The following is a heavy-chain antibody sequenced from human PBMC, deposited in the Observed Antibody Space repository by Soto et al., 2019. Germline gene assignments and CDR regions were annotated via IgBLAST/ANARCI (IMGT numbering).Heavy chain of an antibody. D-gene: IGHD5-18*01. J-gene: IGHJ4*02. CDR3: ARDRYGYSYGFFDY. Sequence: PGGSLRLSCAASGLTFSSYAMHWVRQAPGKGLEWVAVISYDGSNKYYADSVKGRFTISRDNSKNTLYLQMNSLRAEDTAVYYCARDRYGYSYGFFDYWGQGTLVTVSS. CDR1: GLTFSSYA. V-gene: IGHV3-30-3*01. CDR2: ISYDGSNK.